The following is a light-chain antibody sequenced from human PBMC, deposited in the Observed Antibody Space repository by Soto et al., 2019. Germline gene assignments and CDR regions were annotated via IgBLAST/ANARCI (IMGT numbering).Light chain of an antibody. CDR3: HDYGSSRLT. V-gene: IGKV3-20*01. J-gene: IGKJ4*01. CDR2: GAS. CDR1: QSVTTRS. Sequence: DNVWTQSPGNLSLSPEERASSSCWASQSVTTRSLAWYQQKPGQAPRLLIYGASSRATGIPDRFTGSGSGTDFTLTISGLEPEDFAVYYCHDYGSSRLTFGGGTKVDIK.